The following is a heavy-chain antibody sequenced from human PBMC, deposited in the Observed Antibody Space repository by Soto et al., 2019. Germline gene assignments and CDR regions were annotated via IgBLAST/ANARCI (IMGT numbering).Heavy chain of an antibody. D-gene: IGHD2-15*01. CDR1: GCSISSGGYS. V-gene: IGHV4-30-2*05. CDR2: IYHSGST. Sequence: SETLSLTCAASGCSISSGGYSWNWIRQPPGKGLEWIGYIYHSGSTYYNPSLKSRVTISVDTSKNQFSLKLSSVTAADTAVYYCARARGARYFDYWGQGTLVTVSS. CDR3: ARARGARYFDY. J-gene: IGHJ4*02.